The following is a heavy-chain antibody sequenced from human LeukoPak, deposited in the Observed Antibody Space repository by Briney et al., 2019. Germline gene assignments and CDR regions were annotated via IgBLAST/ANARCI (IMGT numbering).Heavy chain of an antibody. V-gene: IGHV3-23*01. CDR3: ARAYYYDSSGYGSPGY. CDR2: ISHSAYTT. CDR1: GFTFSSYA. J-gene: IGHJ4*02. D-gene: IGHD3-22*01. Sequence: GGSLRLSCAASGFTFSSYAMSWVRQAPGKGLEWVSTISHSAYTTYYADSVKGRFTISRDNSKNTLYLQMNSLRAEDTAVYYCARAYYYDSSGYGSPGYWGQGTLVTVSS.